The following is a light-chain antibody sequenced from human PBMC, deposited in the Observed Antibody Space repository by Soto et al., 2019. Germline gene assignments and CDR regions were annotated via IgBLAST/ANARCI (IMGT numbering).Light chain of an antibody. CDR1: VLAKKY. CDR3: YSAADNNQGV. J-gene: IGLJ3*02. Sequence: SYELTQPSSVSVSPGQTARITCSGAVLAKKYARWFQQKPGQAPVLVIYKDSERPSGIPERFSGSSSGTTVTLTISGAQVEDEADYYCYSAADNNQGVFGGGTKVTVL. V-gene: IGLV3-27*01. CDR2: KDS.